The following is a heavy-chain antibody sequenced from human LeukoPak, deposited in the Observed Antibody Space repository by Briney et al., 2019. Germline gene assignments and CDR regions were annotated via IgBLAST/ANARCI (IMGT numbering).Heavy chain of an antibody. Sequence: ASVKVSCKASGYTFTSFGISWVRQAPGQGLEWMGWISAYNGNTNYAQKLQGRVTMTTDTSTSTAYMELRSLRSDDTAVYYCASSGARSRRSTSRFFDYWGQGTLVTVSS. D-gene: IGHD2-2*01. CDR2: ISAYNGNT. V-gene: IGHV1-18*01. CDR1: GYTFTSFG. CDR3: ASSGARSRRSTSRFFDY. J-gene: IGHJ4*01.